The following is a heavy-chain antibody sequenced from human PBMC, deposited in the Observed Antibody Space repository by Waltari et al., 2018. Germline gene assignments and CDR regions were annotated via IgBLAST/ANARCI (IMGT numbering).Heavy chain of an antibody. CDR2: IYHSGST. D-gene: IGHD6-19*01. Sequence: QVQLQESGPGLVKPSETLSLTCTVSGYSISSGYYWGWIRQPPGKGLEWIGSIYHSGSTYYNPSLKSRVSISVDTSKNQFSLKLSSVTAADTAVYYCARGHSSGFFDYWGQGTLVTVSS. J-gene: IGHJ4*02. CDR1: GYSISSGYY. V-gene: IGHV4-38-2*02. CDR3: ARGHSSGFFDY.